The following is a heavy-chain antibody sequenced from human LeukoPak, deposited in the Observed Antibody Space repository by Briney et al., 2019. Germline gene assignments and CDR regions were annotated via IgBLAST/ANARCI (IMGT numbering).Heavy chain of an antibody. D-gene: IGHD6-19*01. CDR2: IYHSGST. J-gene: IGHJ4*02. Sequence: PSETLSLTCAVSGGSISSGGYSWSWIRQPPGKGLEWIGYIYHSGSTYYNPSLKSRVTMSVDTSKNQFSLKLSSVTAADTAVYYCARDRSGWSDYWGQGTLVTVSS. V-gene: IGHV4-30-2*01. CDR1: GGSISSGGYS. CDR3: ARDRSGWSDY.